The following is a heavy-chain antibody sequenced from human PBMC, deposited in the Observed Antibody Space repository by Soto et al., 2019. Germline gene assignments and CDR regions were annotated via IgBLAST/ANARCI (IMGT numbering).Heavy chain of an antibody. CDR3: ARDVPTVTTGGPDD. CDR2: ISAYNGNT. Sequence: QVQLVQSGADLKKPGASVTVSCKASGYTFTSYGISWVRQAPGQGLEWMGWISAYNGNTNYAQKFQGRVTMTTDTSTSKAYMEMRSLRSDDTDVYYCARDVPTVTTGGPDDWGQGTLVTVSS. CDR1: GYTFTSYG. V-gene: IGHV1-18*01. D-gene: IGHD4-17*01. J-gene: IGHJ4*02.